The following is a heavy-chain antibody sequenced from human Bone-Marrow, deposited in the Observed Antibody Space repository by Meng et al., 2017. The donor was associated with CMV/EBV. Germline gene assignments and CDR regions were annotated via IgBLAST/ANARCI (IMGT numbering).Heavy chain of an antibody. Sequence: SETLSLTCAVYGGSFSGYYWSWIRQPPGKGLEWIGEINHSGSTNYNPSLKSRVTISVDTSKNQFSLKLSSVTAADTAVYYCARGLGTDAFDIWGQGTMVTVPS. D-gene: IGHD1-1*01. J-gene: IGHJ3*02. V-gene: IGHV4-34*01. CDR3: ARGLGTDAFDI. CDR1: GGSFSGYY. CDR2: INHSGST.